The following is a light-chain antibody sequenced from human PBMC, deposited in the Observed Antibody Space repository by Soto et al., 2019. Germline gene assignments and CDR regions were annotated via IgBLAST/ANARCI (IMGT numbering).Light chain of an antibody. CDR3: QQYYSTPQT. J-gene: IGKJ1*01. Sequence: EIFMTQSPATLSLSPWERATLSWRASQSFSSNLAWYQQKPGQAPRLLIYGASTRATGIPPRFSGSGSGTEFTLTISSLQAEDVAVYYCQQYYSTPQTFGQGTKVDIK. CDR1: QSFSSN. CDR2: GAS. V-gene: IGKV3-15*01.